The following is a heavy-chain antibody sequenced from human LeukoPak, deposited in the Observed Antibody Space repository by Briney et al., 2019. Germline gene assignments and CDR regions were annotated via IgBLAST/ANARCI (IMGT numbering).Heavy chain of an antibody. Sequence: GGSLRLSCAASGFTFSSYSMNWVRQAPGKGLEWVSSISSSSSYIYYADSVKGRFTISRDNAKDSLYLQMNSLRAEDTAVYYCARYLGGWDLPRGSAFDIWGQGTMVTVSS. D-gene: IGHD1-26*01. CDR1: GFTFSSYS. J-gene: IGHJ3*02. CDR3: ARYLGGWDLPRGSAFDI. V-gene: IGHV3-21*01. CDR2: ISSSSSYI.